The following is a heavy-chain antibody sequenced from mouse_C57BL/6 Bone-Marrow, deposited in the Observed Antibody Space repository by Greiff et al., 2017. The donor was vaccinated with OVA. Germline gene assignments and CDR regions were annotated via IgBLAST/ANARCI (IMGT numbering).Heavy chain of an antibody. V-gene: IGHV1-64*01. D-gene: IGHD3-1*01. CDR1: GYTFTSYW. CDR2: IHPNSGST. J-gene: IGHJ4*01. Sequence: QVQLQQPGAELVKPGASVKLSCKASGYTFTSYWMHWVKQRPGQGLEWIGMIHPNSGSTNYNEKFKSKATLTVDKSSSTAYMQLSSLTSEDSAVYYCARPTEGYYAMDYWGQGTSVTVSS. CDR3: ARPTEGYYAMDY.